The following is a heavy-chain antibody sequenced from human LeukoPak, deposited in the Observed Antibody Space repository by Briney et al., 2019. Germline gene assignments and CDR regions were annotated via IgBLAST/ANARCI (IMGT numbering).Heavy chain of an antibody. V-gene: IGHV4-4*07. CDR1: GDSISSHY. Sequence: SETLSLTCTVSGDSISSHYWSWIRQPAGKGLEWIGRLYSSESTNFNPSLKSRGTISVDKSKNQFSLKLSSVTYADAAVFYCARIPTSGYGYLATPVDYWGQGTLVTVSS. D-gene: IGHD5-18*01. J-gene: IGHJ4*02. CDR2: LYSSEST. CDR3: ARIPTSGYGYLATPVDY.